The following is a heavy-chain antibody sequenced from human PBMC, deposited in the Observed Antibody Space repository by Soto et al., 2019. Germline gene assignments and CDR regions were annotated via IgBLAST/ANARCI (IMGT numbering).Heavy chain of an antibody. CDR2: ISGSGGSI. CDR1: GFTFSTYA. Sequence: EVQLLESGGGLVQPGGSLRLSCAASGFTFSTYAMNWVRQAPGNGLEWVSAISGSGGSIHYADSVKGRFTISRDNSKXXXXXXXNSLRDXXXXVYHCVKGYWKGDVWGQGTTVTVSS. CDR3: VKGYWKGDV. J-gene: IGHJ6*02. D-gene: IGHD1-1*01. V-gene: IGHV3-23*01.